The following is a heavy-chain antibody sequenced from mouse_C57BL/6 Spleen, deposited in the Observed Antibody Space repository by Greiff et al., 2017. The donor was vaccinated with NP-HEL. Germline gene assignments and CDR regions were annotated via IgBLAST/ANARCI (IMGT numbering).Heavy chain of an antibody. CDR2: IHPNSGST. D-gene: IGHD3-2*02. CDR3: ARQGDSSGYVGFAY. CDR1: GYTFTSYW. J-gene: IGHJ3*01. Sequence: VQLQQPGAELVKPGASVKLSCKASGYTFTSYWMHWVKQRPGQGLEWIGMIHPNSGSTNYNEKFKSKATLTVDKSSSTAYMQLSSLTSEDSAVYYCARQGDSSGYVGFAYWGQGTLVTVSA. V-gene: IGHV1-64*01.